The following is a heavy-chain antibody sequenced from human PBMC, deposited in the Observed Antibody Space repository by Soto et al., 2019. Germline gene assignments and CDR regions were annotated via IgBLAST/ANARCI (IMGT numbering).Heavy chain of an antibody. CDR1: GGSISSGGYY. V-gene: IGHV4-31*03. CDR2: IYYSGST. Sequence: SETLSLTCTVSGGSISSGGYYWSWIRQHPGKGLEWIGYIYYSGSTYYNPSLKSRVTISVDTSKNQFSLKLSSVTAADTAVYYCARAKNNQGLPALFDYWGQGTLVTVS. D-gene: IGHD4-17*01. CDR3: ARAKNNQGLPALFDY. J-gene: IGHJ4*02.